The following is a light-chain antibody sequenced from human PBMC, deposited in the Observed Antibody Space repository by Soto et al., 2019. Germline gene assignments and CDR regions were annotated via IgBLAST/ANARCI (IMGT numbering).Light chain of an antibody. J-gene: IGLJ3*02. V-gene: IGLV2-11*01. Sequence: QSALTQPRSVSGSPGQSVTISCTGTNSYIGNYNYVSWYQQHPGKAPKVMIYDVSKRPSGVPDRFSGSKSGNTASLTISGLQDEDEADHYCCSYPGSHTWVFGGGTKLTVL. CDR1: NSYIGNYNY. CDR3: CSYPGSHTWV. CDR2: DVS.